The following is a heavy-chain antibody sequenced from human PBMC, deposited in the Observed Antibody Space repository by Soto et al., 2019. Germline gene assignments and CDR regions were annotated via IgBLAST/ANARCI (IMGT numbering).Heavy chain of an antibody. CDR3: ARGVGAAAVYYGMDV. V-gene: IGHV1-69*02. D-gene: IGHD6-13*01. CDR1: GGTFSSYT. Sequence: QVQLVQSGAEVKKPGSSVKVSCKASGGTFSSYTISWVRQAPGQGLEWMGRIIPILGIANYAQKFQGRVTIXXDXSXXTAYMELSSLRSEDTAVYYCARGVGAAAVYYGMDVWGQGTTVTVSS. CDR2: IIPILGIA. J-gene: IGHJ6*02.